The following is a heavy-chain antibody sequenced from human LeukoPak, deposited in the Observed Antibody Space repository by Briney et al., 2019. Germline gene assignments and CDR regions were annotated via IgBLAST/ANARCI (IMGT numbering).Heavy chain of an antibody. V-gene: IGHV1-2*02. CDR3: ARGRGGATTGFDH. Sequence: SVKVSCKASGYTFSGYYMHWVRQAPGQGLESMGWINANSSVRNYVPKFQGRVTFSRENSISTAYMELSSLRSEDTAIYYCARGRGGATTGFDHWGQGTLVTVSS. CDR2: INANSSVR. J-gene: IGHJ4*02. D-gene: IGHD1-26*01. CDR1: GYTFSGYY.